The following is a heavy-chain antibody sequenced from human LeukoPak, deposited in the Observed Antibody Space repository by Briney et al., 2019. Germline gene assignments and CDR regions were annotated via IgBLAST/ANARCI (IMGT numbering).Heavy chain of an antibody. CDR2: IYYSGST. V-gene: IGHV4-59*01. CDR3: ASSRSSSGWTLIDY. D-gene: IGHD6-19*01. CDR1: GGSINSYY. J-gene: IGHJ4*02. Sequence: TSETLSLTCTVSGGSINSYYWSWIRQPPGKGLEWVGYIYYSGSTNYKPSLKRRVTISVDTSKNQFSLKVSSVTAADTAVYYCASSRSSSGWTLIDYWVQGALVTVSS.